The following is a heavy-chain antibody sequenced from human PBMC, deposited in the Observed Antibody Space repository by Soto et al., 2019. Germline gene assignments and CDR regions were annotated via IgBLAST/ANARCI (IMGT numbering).Heavy chain of an antibody. V-gene: IGHV1-46*01. CDR1: GYSFLTSYH. D-gene: IGHD5-12*01. CDR2: INPTGSMT. Sequence: ASVRVSCKASGYSFLTSYHMHWVRQAPGQGLEWMGIINPTGSMTRYSQKFQGRLTMTRDTSTATDYMELSNLTSEDTAVYFCARDTGYDHDAFDIWGQGTRVTVSS. CDR3: ARDTGYDHDAFDI. J-gene: IGHJ3*02.